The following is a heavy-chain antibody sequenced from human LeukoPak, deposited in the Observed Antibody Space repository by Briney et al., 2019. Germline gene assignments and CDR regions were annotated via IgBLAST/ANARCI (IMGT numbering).Heavy chain of an antibody. V-gene: IGHV1-8*01. CDR1: GYTFTSYD. Sequence: ASVKVSCKASGYTFTSYDINWVRQATGQGLEWMGWMNPNSGNTGYAQKFQGRVTMTRNTSISTAYMELSSLRSEDTAVYYCAKQYGGDGGDAFDMWGQGTTVTVSS. CDR2: MNPNSGNT. D-gene: IGHD4-23*01. J-gene: IGHJ3*02. CDR3: AKQYGGDGGDAFDM.